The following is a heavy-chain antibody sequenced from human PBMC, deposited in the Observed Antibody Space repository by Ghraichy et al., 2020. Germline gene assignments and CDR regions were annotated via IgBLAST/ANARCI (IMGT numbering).Heavy chain of an antibody. V-gene: IGHV4-39*01. J-gene: IGHJ4*02. CDR2: IYYSGST. D-gene: IGHD7-27*01. CDR1: GGSISSSSYY. CDR3: ATLFSLTGDFSY. Sequence: SETLSLTCTVSGGSISSSSYYWGWIRQPPGKGLEWIGSIYYSGSTYYNPSLKSRVTISVDTSKNQFSLKLSSVTAADTAVYYCATLFSLTGDFSYWGQGTLVTVSS.